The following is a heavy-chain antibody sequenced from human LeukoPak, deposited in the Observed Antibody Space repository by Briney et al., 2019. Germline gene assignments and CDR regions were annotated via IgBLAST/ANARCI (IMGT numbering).Heavy chain of an antibody. CDR3: AKDYYDFWSGYYTYYFDH. CDR1: GFTFSSYG. J-gene: IGHJ4*02. Sequence: GGSLRLSCAASGFTFSSYGMHWVRQAPGKGLEWVAVISYDGSNKYYADSVKGRFTLSRDNSKNTLYLQMNSLRAEDTAVYYCAKDYYDFWSGYYTYYFDHWGQGTLVTVSS. D-gene: IGHD3-3*01. CDR2: ISYDGSNK. V-gene: IGHV3-30*18.